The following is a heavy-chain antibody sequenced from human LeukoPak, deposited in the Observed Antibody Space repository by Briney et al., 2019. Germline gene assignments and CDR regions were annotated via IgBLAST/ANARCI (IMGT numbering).Heavy chain of an antibody. CDR2: VNRDGSET. CDR3: AKDLYSSGHNNWFDP. V-gene: IGHV3-7*03. D-gene: IGHD6-19*01. J-gene: IGHJ5*02. Sequence: GGSLRLSCAASGFALSSHWMTWVRQVPGRGPEWVANVNRDGSETYYLDSVKGRFTISRDNAKSSLYLQMNSLRAEDTALYYCAKDLYSSGHNNWFDPWGQGTLVTVSS. CDR1: GFALSSHW.